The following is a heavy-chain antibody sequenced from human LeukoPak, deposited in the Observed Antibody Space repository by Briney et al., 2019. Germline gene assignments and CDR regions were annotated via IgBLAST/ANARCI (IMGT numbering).Heavy chain of an antibody. CDR2: ISAYNGNT. D-gene: IGHD4-23*01. CDR1: GYTFTSFG. J-gene: IGHJ4*02. V-gene: IGHV1-18*01. CDR3: ARGRHGGNSRRYPPDY. Sequence: ASVKVSCKASGYTFTSFGISWVRQAPGQGLEWMGWISAYNGNTNYARKLQGRVTMTTDTSTSTAYMELRSLRSDDTAVYYCARGRHGGNSRRYPPDYWGQGTLVTVSS.